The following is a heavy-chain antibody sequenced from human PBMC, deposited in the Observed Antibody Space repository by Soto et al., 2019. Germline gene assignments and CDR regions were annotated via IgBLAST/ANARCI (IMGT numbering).Heavy chain of an antibody. CDR2: IYYSGST. V-gene: IGHV4-31*03. Sequence: QVQLQESGPGLVKPSQTLSLTCTVSGGSISSGGYYWSWIRQHPGKGLEWIGYIYYSGSTYYNPSRKSRVTISVDTSKNQFSLKLSSVTAADTAVYYCARDGTSPDYYDSSGYYLLLWGQGTLVTVSS. CDR1: GGSISSGGYY. D-gene: IGHD3-22*01. CDR3: ARDGTSPDYYDSSGYYLLL. J-gene: IGHJ4*02.